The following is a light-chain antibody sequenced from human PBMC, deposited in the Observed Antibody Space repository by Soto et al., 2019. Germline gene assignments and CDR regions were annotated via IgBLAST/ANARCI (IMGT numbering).Light chain of an antibody. CDR2: GAS. V-gene: IGKV1-39*01. J-gene: IGKJ1*01. CDR3: QQSFSTPWT. Sequence: DIQMTQSPSSLSASVGDRVTITCRASQSISSYLSWHQQKPGKAPNLLIFGASRLQSGVPSRFSGSGSGTDFTLTINSLQPEDFATYYCQQSFSTPWTFGQGTKVDIK. CDR1: QSISSY.